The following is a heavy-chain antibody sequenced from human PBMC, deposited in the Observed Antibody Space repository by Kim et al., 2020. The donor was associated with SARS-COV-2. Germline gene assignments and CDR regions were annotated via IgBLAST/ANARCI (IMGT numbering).Heavy chain of an antibody. Sequence: ASVKVSCKASGYTFTGYYMHWVRQAPGQGLEWMGWINPNSGGTNYAQKFQGRVTMTRDTSISTAYMELSRLRSDDTAVYYCARDNEYCSSTSCYIRGWFDPWGQGTLVTVSS. CDR2: INPNSGGT. CDR1: GYTFTGYY. D-gene: IGHD2-2*02. J-gene: IGHJ5*02. V-gene: IGHV1-2*02. CDR3: ARDNEYCSSTSCYIRGWFDP.